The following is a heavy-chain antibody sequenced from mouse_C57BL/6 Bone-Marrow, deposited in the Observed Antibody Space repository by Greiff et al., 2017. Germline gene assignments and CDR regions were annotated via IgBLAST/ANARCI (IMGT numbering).Heavy chain of an antibody. Sequence: QVQLQQSGAELVRPGTSVKVSCKASGYAFTNYLIEWVKQRPGQGLEWIGVINPGSGGTNYNEKFKGKATLTADKSSSTAYMQLSSLTSEDSEVYFCARSPSSGYEFAYWGPGTLVTVSA. CDR1: GYAFTNYL. J-gene: IGHJ3*01. CDR3: ARSPSSGYEFAY. CDR2: INPGSGGT. V-gene: IGHV1-54*01. D-gene: IGHD3-2*02.